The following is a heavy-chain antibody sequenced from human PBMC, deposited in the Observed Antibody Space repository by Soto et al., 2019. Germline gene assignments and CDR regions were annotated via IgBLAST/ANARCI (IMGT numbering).Heavy chain of an antibody. Sequence: PGGSLRLSCAASGFTVSSNYMSWVRQAPGKGLEWVSVIYSGGSTYYADSVKGRFTISRDNSKNTLYLQMNSLRAEDTAVYYCARAGVVPGRGMDVWGQGTTVTVSS. CDR1: GFTVSSNY. CDR3: ARAGVVPGRGMDV. J-gene: IGHJ6*02. D-gene: IGHD2-2*01. CDR2: IYSGGST. V-gene: IGHV3-53*01.